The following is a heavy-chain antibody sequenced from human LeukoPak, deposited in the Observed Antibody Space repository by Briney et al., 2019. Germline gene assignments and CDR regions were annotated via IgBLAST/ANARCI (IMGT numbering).Heavy chain of an antibody. CDR1: GFTFSSYA. CDR3: AKDPHGIAAAGTIPQVFDY. V-gene: IGHV3-9*01. Sequence: GGSLRLSCAASGFTFSSYAMSWVRQAPGKGLEWVSGISWNSGSIGYADSVKGRFTISRDNAKNSLYLQMNSLRAEDTALYYCAKDPHGIAAAGTIPQVFDYWGQGTLVTVSS. CDR2: ISWNSGSI. J-gene: IGHJ4*02. D-gene: IGHD6-13*01.